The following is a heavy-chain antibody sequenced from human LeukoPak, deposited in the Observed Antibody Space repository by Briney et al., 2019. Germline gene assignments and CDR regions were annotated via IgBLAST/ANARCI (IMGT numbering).Heavy chain of an antibody. CDR1: GFTFSSYA. D-gene: IGHD3-10*01. J-gene: IGHJ4*02. CDR2: IIGSGGST. Sequence: PGGSLRLSCAASGFTFSSYAMSWFRRAQGKGLEWFSVIIGSGGSTYYADSVKGRFTISRDNSKNTLYLQMNSLRAEDTAVYYCAKGGLVRGVIITALFDYWGQGTLVTVSS. V-gene: IGHV3-23*01. CDR3: AKGGLVRGVIITALFDY.